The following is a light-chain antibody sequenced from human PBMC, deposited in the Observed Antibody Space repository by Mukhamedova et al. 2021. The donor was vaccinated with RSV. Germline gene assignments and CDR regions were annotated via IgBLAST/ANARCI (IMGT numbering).Light chain of an antibody. CDR2: AAS. V-gene: IGKV1-39*01. CDR3: QQSYSTPLT. Sequence: WYQRRVHGQAPKLLMYAASSLQSGVPSRFSGSGSGTDFTLTISSLQPEDFATYYCQQSYSTPLTFGGGTKVEIK. J-gene: IGKJ4*01.